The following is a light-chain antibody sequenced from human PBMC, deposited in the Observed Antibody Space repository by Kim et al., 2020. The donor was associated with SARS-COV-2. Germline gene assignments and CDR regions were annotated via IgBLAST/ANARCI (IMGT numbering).Light chain of an antibody. V-gene: IGLV4-69*01. CDR2: LNSDGSH. CDR3: QTWGTGIGV. Sequence: ASVKLTCTLSSAHGSYAIAWHQQQPEKGPRYLMKLNSDGSHSKGDGIPDRFSGSSSGAERYLTISSLQSEDEADYYCQTWGTGIGVFGGGTKLTVL. J-gene: IGLJ3*02. CDR1: SAHGSYA.